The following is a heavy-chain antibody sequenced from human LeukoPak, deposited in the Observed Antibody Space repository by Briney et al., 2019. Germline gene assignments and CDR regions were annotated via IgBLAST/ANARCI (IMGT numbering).Heavy chain of an antibody. CDR2: IYHSGST. Sequence: SETLSLTCTVSGGSISSGGYYWSWIRQPPGKGLEWFGYIYHSGSTYYNPSLKSRVTISVDRSKNQFSLKLSSVTAADTAVYYCASQLYNWNHISAIDWGQGTLVTVSS. V-gene: IGHV4-30-2*01. D-gene: IGHD1-14*01. CDR3: ASQLYNWNHISAID. CDR1: GGSISSGGYY. J-gene: IGHJ4*02.